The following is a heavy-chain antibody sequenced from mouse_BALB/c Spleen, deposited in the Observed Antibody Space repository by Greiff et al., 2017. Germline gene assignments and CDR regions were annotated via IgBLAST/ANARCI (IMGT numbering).Heavy chain of an antibody. CDR2: IHYSGST. Sequence: EVQLQESGPDLVKPSQSLSLTCTVTGYSITSGYSWPWIRQFPGNKLEWMGYIHYSGSTNYNPSLKSRISITRDTSKNQFFLQLNSVTTEDTATYYCARSIYDGYYAYWGQGTLVAVSA. CDR1: GYSITSGYS. V-gene: IGHV3-1*02. J-gene: IGHJ3*01. CDR3: ARSIYDGYYAY. D-gene: IGHD2-3*01.